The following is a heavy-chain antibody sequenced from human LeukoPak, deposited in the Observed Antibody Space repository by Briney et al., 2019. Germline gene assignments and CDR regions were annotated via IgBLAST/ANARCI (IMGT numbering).Heavy chain of an antibody. CDR2: INAGNGNT. CDR3: ATVRLGISR. CDR1: GYTFTSYA. J-gene: IGHJ4*02. Sequence: ASVKVSCKASGYTFTSYAMHWVRQAPGQRLEWMGWINAGNGNTKYSQKFQGRVTMTEDTSTDTAYMELSSLRSEDTAVYYCATVRLGISRWGQGTLVTVSS. V-gene: IGHV1-3*01. D-gene: IGHD3-16*02.